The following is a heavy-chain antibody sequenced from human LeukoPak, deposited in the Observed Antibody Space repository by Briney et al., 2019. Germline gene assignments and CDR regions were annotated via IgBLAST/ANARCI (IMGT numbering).Heavy chain of an antibody. CDR1: GFTFSSYA. J-gene: IGHJ4*02. CDR2: ISYDGSNK. Sequence: GGSLRLSCAASGFTFSSYAMHWVRQAPGKGLERVAVISYDGSNKYYADSVKGRFTISRDNSKNALYLQMNSLRAEDTAVYYCARDSGPEGFLDYWGQGTLVTVSS. CDR3: ARDSGPEGFLDY. V-gene: IGHV3-30*04. D-gene: IGHD2-15*01.